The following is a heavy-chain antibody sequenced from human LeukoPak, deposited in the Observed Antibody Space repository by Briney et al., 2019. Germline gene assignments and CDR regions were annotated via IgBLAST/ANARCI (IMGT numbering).Heavy chain of an antibody. CDR3: ASGGDFEELPDAPGVEFFQL. CDR1: GLTASSTY. CDR2: IFVGGNT. Sequence: GGSLRLSCAASGLTASSTYMSWIRQSPGKGLEWVAVIFVGGNTDYAGSVKDRFTISRDNSKNTVYLQMNSLRSEDTAVFYCASGGDFEELPDAPGVEFFQLWGQGTPVIVSS. V-gene: IGHV3-53*01. D-gene: IGHD2-21*01. J-gene: IGHJ1*01.